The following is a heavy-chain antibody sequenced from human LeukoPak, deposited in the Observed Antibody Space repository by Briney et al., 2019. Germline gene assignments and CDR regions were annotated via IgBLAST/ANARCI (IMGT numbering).Heavy chain of an antibody. CDR3: ARDLDSYGPYFDY. CDR1: GGSFISSY. Sequence: SETLSLTCTVSGGSFISSYWSWIRQPPGKGLGWIGYIYHDGSTKYNPALKSRVTITVDTSKSQFSLKLSSVTAADTAVYYCARDLDSYGPYFDYWGQGTLVTVSS. CDR2: IYHDGST. V-gene: IGHV4-59*01. D-gene: IGHD5-18*01. J-gene: IGHJ4*02.